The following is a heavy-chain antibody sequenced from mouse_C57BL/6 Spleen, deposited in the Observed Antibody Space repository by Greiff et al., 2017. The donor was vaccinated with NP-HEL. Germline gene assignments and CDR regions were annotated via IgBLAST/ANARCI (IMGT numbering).Heavy chain of an antibody. CDR3: ARPLADYYFYFDY. D-gene: IGHD1-1*01. V-gene: IGHV1-80*01. CDR1: GYAFSSYW. Sequence: QVQLQQSGAELVKPGASVKISCKASGYAFSSYWMNWVKQRPGKGLEWIGQIYPGDGDTNYNGKFKGKATLTADKSSSTAYMQLSSLTSEDSAVYFCARPLADYYFYFDYWGQGTTLTVSS. CDR2: IYPGDGDT. J-gene: IGHJ2*01.